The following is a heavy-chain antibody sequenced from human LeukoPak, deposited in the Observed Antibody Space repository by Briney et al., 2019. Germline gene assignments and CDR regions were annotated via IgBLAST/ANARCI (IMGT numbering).Heavy chain of an antibody. CDR1: GYTFATYG. J-gene: IGHJ4*02. Sequence: ASVKVSCKASGYTFATYGVTFVRQAPGQGLEWVGWISAYNGDTDYAQKLQGRVTMTTDTSTSTAYMELRNLKSDDTAVYYCARSRLGVLDYWGQGTLVTVPS. CDR2: ISAYNGDT. V-gene: IGHV1-18*01. D-gene: IGHD1-26*01. CDR3: ARSRLGVLDY.